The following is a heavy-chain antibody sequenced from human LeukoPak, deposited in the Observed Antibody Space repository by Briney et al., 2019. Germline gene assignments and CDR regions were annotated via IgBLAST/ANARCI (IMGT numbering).Heavy chain of an antibody. CDR3: ARSSGYYRTQGPYYYYYYMDV. V-gene: IGHV4-4*02. CDR2: IYHSGST. D-gene: IGHD3-22*01. Sequence: PSETLSLTCAVSGGSISSSNWWSWVRQPPGKGLEWIGEIYHSGSTNYNPSLKSRVTISVDKSKNQFSLKLSSVTAADTAVYYCARSSGYYRTQGPYYYYYYMDVWGKGTTGTVSS. CDR1: GGSISSSNW. J-gene: IGHJ6*03.